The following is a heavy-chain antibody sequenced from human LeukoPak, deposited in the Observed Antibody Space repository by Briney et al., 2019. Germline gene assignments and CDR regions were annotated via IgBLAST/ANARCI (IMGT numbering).Heavy chain of an antibody. CDR3: ARGAAAGDY. D-gene: IGHD6-13*01. CDR1: GFTFSSYG. V-gene: IGHV3-48*01. Sequence: GGSLRLSCAASGFTFSSYGMNWVRQAPGKGLEWVSYISSSSGTIYYTDSVKGRFTISRDNAKNSLYLQMNSLRAEDTAVYYCARGAAAGDYWGQGTLVTVSS. CDR2: ISSSSGTI. J-gene: IGHJ4*02.